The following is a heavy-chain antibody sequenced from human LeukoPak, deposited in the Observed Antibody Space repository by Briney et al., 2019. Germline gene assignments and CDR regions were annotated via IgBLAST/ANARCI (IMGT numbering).Heavy chain of an antibody. CDR1: GFTFSTYA. CDR2: ISGSGGST. D-gene: IGHD1-7*01. V-gene: IGHV3-23*01. CDR3: AKPLELASTPRYYYYMDV. J-gene: IGHJ6*03. Sequence: GRSLRLSCAASGFTFSTYAMSWVRQAPGKGLEWVSAISGSGGSTDYADSVKGRFTISRDNSKNTLYLQMNSLRAEDTAVYYCAKPLELASTPRYYYYMDVWGKGTTVTVSS.